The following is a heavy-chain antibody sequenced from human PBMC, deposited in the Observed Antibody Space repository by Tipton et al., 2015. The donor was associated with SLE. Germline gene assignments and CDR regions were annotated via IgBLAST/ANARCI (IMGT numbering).Heavy chain of an antibody. Sequence: GSLRLSCAASGFTFSTYSMNWVRQAPGKGLEWVSYISSSSSTIYYADSVKGRFTISRDNARNSLYLQMNSLRAEDTAVYYCAKVDRTNMVTSFDYWGQGTLVTVSS. D-gene: IGHD5-18*01. V-gene: IGHV3-48*01. CDR3: AKVDRTNMVTSFDY. CDR1: GFTFSTYS. CDR2: ISSSSSTI. J-gene: IGHJ4*02.